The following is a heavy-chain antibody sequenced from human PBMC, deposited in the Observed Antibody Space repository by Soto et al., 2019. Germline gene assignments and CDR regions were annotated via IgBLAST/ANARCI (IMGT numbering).Heavy chain of an antibody. CDR1: GGSISSSGYY. Sequence: QLQLQESGPGLVKPSETLSLTCSVSGGSISSSGYYWGWIRQPPGKGLEGVGSIYYSGSTNYNPSLKSRVTISVDTSKNQFSLKLSSVTAADTAVYYCARRVSSMDVWGQGTTVTVSS. J-gene: IGHJ6*02. D-gene: IGHD6-13*01. V-gene: IGHV4-39*01. CDR2: IYYSGST. CDR3: ARRVSSMDV.